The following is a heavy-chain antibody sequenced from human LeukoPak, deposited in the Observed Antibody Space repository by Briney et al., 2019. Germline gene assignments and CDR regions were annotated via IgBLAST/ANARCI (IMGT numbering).Heavy chain of an antibody. CDR1: GGTFSSYA. D-gene: IGHD3-22*01. J-gene: IGHJ3*02. CDR3: ARDLPYDSSGYSAAFDI. CDR2: IIPILGIA. V-gene: IGHV1-69*04. Sequence: SVKVSCKASGGTFSSYAISWVRQAPGQGLEWMGGIIPILGIANYAQKFQGRVTITADKSTSTAYMELSSLRSEDTAVYYCARDLPYDSSGYSAAFDIWGQGTMVTVSS.